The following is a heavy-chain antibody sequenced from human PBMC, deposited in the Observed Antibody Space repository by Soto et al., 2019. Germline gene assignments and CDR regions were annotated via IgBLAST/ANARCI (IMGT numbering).Heavy chain of an antibody. CDR1: GLTFSSYT. V-gene: IGHV3-23*01. CDR3: AKGWGDY. Sequence: EVQLLESGGGLVQAGGSMRLSCAASGLTFSSYTMSWVRQGPGKGLEWVSGISSSGGSTVYADSVKGRFTISRDNFKNTLYLQMNSLRAEDTAVYYCAKGWGDYWVQGTPVTVSS. J-gene: IGHJ4*02. CDR2: ISSSGGST. D-gene: IGHD7-27*01.